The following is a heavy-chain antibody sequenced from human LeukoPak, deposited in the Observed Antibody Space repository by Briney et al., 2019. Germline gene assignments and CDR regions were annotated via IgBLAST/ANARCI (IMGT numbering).Heavy chain of an antibody. V-gene: IGHV1-2*02. CDR2: INPDSGGT. CDR3: GRGDKTFDP. CDR1: GYTFTSYA. J-gene: IGHJ5*02. Sequence: ASVKVSCKASGYTFTSYAMHWVRQAPGQRLEWMGWINPDSGGTNYAQKFQGRVTMTRDTSITTAYLELSSLRSDDTAVYYCGRGDKTFDPWGQGTLVTVSS.